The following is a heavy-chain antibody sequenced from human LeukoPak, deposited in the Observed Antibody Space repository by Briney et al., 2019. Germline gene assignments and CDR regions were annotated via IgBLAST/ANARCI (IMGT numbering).Heavy chain of an antibody. CDR3: TTDPINGGNFFVDV. Sequence: GGSLRLSCAASGFTFSNAWMSWVRQAPGKGLEWVARIKSKTDGGTTDYAAPVKGRFTISRDDSKNTLYLQMNSLKTEDTAVYYCTTDPINGGNFFVDVWGKGTTVTVSS. CDR1: GFTFSNAW. V-gene: IGHV3-15*01. CDR2: IKSKTDGGTT. D-gene: IGHD4-23*01. J-gene: IGHJ6*04.